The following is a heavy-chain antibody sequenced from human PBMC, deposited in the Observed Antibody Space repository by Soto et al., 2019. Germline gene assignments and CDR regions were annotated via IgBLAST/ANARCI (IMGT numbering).Heavy chain of an antibody. CDR3: ARDHSYSLYYDLWRERYGMDV. D-gene: IGHD3-3*01. CDR1: GFTFSRYS. J-gene: IGHJ6*02. V-gene: IGHV3-21*01. Sequence: PGGSLRLSCAASGFTFSRYSMNWVRQAPGKGLEWVSSISSSSSYIYYADSVKGRFTISRDNAKNSLYLQMNSLRAEDTAVYYCARDHSYSLYYDLWRERYGMDVWGQGTTVTVS. CDR2: ISSSSSYI.